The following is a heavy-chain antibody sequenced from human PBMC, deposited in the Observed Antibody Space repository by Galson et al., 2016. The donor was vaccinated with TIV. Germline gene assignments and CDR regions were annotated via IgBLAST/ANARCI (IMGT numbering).Heavy chain of an antibody. Sequence: SLRLSCAVSGFTLSSYGMSWVRQAPRKGLEWVSSMSSTGGSTYYADSVKGRFTISRDNAKNSLYLQMNSLRAEDTAVYYCARDDGYGGSYPDAFDLWGQGTMVTVSS. CDR2: MSSTGGST. CDR3: ARDDGYGGSYPDAFDL. D-gene: IGHD3-16*02. V-gene: IGHV3-21*01. J-gene: IGHJ3*01. CDR1: GFTLSSYG.